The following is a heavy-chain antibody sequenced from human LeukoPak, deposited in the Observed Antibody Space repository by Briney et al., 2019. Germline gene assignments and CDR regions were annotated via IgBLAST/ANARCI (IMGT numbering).Heavy chain of an antibody. CDR1: GGSISSYY. V-gene: IGHV4-59*01. CDR3: ARGDFYAFDI. CDR2: IYYSGST. J-gene: IGHJ3*02. Sequence: SETLSLTCTVPGGSISSYYWSWIRQPPGKGLEWIGYIYYSGSTNYNPSLKSRVTISVDTSKNQFSLKLSSVTAADTAVYYCARGDFYAFDIWGQGTMVTVSS. D-gene: IGHD2/OR15-2a*01.